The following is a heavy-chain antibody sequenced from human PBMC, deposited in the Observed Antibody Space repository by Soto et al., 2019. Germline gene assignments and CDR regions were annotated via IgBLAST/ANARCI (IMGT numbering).Heavy chain of an antibody. CDR1: GGTFSSYT. V-gene: IGHV1-69*08. D-gene: IGHD1-26*01. Sequence: QVQLVQSGAEVKKPGSSVKVSCKASGGTFSSYTISWVRQAPGQGLEWMGRIIPILGIANYAQKFQGRVTITADKSTSXXYMELSSLRSEDTAVYYCARDWGSGSYYYYYGMDVWGQGTTVTVSS. CDR3: ARDWGSGSYYYYYGMDV. CDR2: IIPILGIA. J-gene: IGHJ6*02.